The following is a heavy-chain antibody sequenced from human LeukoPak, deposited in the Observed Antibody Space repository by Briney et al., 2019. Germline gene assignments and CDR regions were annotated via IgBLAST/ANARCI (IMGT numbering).Heavy chain of an antibody. CDR1: GGSISSGGYS. V-gene: IGHV4-30-4*07. CDR3: ARGRGYYDILTGYSGSGVFDY. Sequence: SETLSLTCAVSGGSISSGGYSWSWIRQPPGKGLEWIGYIYYSGSTYYNPSPKSRVTISVDTSKNQFSLKLGSVTAADTAVYYCARGRGYYDILTGYSGSGVFDYWGQGTLVTVSS. D-gene: IGHD3-9*01. J-gene: IGHJ4*02. CDR2: IYYSGST.